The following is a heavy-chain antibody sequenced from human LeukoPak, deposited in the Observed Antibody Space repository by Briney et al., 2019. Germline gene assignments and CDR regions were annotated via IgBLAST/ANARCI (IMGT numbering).Heavy chain of an antibody. D-gene: IGHD6-13*01. Sequence: GGSLRLSCVASGFIFSRYGMHWVRQALEKGLEYVSPISNSGGSTYYANSVKGRFTISRDNSKNTLYLQMGSLRGEDMAVYYCARGLITGAAGTYYYYGMDVWGQGTTVTVSS. V-gene: IGHV3-64*01. CDR3: ARGLITGAAGTYYYYGMDV. J-gene: IGHJ6*02. CDR1: GFIFSRYG. CDR2: ISNSGGST.